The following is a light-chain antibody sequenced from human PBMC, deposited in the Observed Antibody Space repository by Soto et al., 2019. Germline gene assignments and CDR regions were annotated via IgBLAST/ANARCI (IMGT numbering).Light chain of an antibody. V-gene: IGKV3D-20*02. CDR2: GAS. CDR3: QQRSNWPLT. Sequence: EIVLTQSPGTLSLSPGERATLSCRASQSVNSLYLAWYQQKPGQAPRLLIYGASSRATGIPDRFSGSGSGTDFTLTISSLEPEDFAVYYCQQRSNWPLTFGGGTKVDIK. J-gene: IGKJ4*01. CDR1: QSVNSLY.